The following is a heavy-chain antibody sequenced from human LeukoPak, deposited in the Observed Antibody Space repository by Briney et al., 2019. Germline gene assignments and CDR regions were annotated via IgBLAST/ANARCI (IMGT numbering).Heavy chain of an antibody. CDR1: GFTFNNYA. J-gene: IGHJ4*02. V-gene: IGHV3-23*01. CDR2: ISDSGRAT. CDR3: ARHDSFMPY. Sequence: GGSLRLSCAASGFTFNNYAMSWVRQAPGKGLEWVSGISDSGRATYYTDSVRGRCTISRGNSKNTVYLQMSNLRAEDTAVYFCARHDSFMPYWGQGSLVTVSS. D-gene: IGHD2-2*01.